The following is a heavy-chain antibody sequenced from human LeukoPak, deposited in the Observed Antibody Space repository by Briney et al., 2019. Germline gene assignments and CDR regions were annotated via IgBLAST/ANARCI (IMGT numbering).Heavy chain of an antibody. D-gene: IGHD6-19*01. CDR2: INPSGGST. CDR3: ARGPYSSGWYGLDH. CDR1: GYTFTYYY. V-gene: IGHV1-46*01. J-gene: IGHJ4*02. Sequence: ASVKVSCKASGYTFTYYYIYWVRQVPGQGLEWMGLINPSGGSTKYAQNSQGRVTIARDTSTSTVSMDMSSLRSEDTAMYYCARGPYSSGWYGLDHGGEGTRVNVS.